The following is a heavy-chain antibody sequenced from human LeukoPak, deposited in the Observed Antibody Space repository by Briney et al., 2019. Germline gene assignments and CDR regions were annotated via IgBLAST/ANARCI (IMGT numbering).Heavy chain of an antibody. CDR2: ISWNSGSI. CDR3: AKGKSSSWPYYFDY. D-gene: IGHD6-13*01. CDR1: GFTFDDYA. Sequence: GGSLRLSCAASGFTFDDYAMHWVRQAPGKGLEWVSGISWNSGSIGYADSVKGRFTISRDNAKNSLYLQMNSLRAEDTALYYCAKGKSSSWPYYFDYWGQGTLVTVSP. J-gene: IGHJ4*02. V-gene: IGHV3-9*01.